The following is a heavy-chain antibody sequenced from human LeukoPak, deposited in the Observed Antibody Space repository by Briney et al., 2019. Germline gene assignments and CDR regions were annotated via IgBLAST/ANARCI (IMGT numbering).Heavy chain of an antibody. CDR3: ASGGRVAAAGTFGYYYYYMDV. CDR1: GDTFTSYG. V-gene: IGHV1-18*01. CDR2: ISAYNGNT. J-gene: IGHJ6*03. D-gene: IGHD6-13*01. Sequence: ASVKVSCMASGDTFTSYGISGVRPAPGQGLEWMGWISAYNGNTNYAQKLQGRVTMTTDTSTSTAYMELRSLRSDDTAVYYCASGGRVAAAGTFGYYYYYMDVWGKGTTVTISS.